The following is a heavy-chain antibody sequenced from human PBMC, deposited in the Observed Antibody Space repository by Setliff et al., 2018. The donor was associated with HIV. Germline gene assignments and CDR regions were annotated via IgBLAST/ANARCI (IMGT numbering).Heavy chain of an antibody. Sequence: PSETLSLTCTVSGGSISSGGYYWNWIRQYPLKGLEWIGHIYCNGRTLFNPALGTRLNMSVDTSENQFSLHLNSVTAADTAVYYCVRERRRSPLSYGLDVWGQGTTVTVSS. CDR2: IYCNGRT. CDR1: GGSISSGGYY. CDR3: VRERRRSPLSYGLDV. J-gene: IGHJ6*02. V-gene: IGHV4-31*03.